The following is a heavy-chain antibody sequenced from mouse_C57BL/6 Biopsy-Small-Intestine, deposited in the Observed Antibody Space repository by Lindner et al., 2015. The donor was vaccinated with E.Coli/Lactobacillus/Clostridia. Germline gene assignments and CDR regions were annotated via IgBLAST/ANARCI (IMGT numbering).Heavy chain of an antibody. Sequence: LQESGGGLVKPGGSLKLSCAASGFTFSIYAMSWVRQTPEKRLEWVAAINSNGGSTYYPDTVKDRFTISRDNAKNTLYLQMSSLRSEDTALYYCARHGYYFFDYWGQGTTLTVSS. J-gene: IGHJ2*01. D-gene: IGHD2-3*01. CDR3: ARHGYYFFDY. V-gene: IGHV5-6-2*01. CDR1: GFTFSIYA. CDR2: INSNGGST.